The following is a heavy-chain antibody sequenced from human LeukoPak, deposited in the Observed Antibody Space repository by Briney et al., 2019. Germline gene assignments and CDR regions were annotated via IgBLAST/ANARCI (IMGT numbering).Heavy chain of an antibody. CDR2: TNPNTGHT. J-gene: IGHJ3*02. CDR3: AKVNPDAFDI. V-gene: IGHV1-8*01. D-gene: IGHD1-14*01. CDR1: GYTFTSYD. Sequence: ASVKVSCKTSGYTFTSYDINWVRQATGQELEWMGWTNPNTGHTGYAQKFQGRVTMTRDTSISTAYMELSSLRSGDTGVYYCAKVNPDAFDIWGQGTMVTVSS.